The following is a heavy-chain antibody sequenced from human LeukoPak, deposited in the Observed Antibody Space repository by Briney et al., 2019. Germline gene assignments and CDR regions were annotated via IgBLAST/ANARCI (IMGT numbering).Heavy chain of an antibody. J-gene: IGHJ4*02. Sequence: HPGESLRLSCAASGFTFSNYGIHWVRQAPGKGLEWVAFIRYDGSDKYYADSVKGRFTISRDSSKNTVYLQMNSLRAEDTAVYYCAREGFSSGIYYFDYWGQGTLVTVSS. V-gene: IGHV3-30*02. D-gene: IGHD3-22*01. CDR2: IRYDGSDK. CDR1: GFTFSNYG. CDR3: AREGFSSGIYYFDY.